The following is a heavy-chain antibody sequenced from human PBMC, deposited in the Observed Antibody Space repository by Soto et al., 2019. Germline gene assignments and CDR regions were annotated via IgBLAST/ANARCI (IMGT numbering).Heavy chain of an antibody. CDR3: ARDGYYFDY. V-gene: IGHV3-21*01. CDR2: IMSSHGYI. J-gene: IGHJ4*02. Sequence: GGSLRLSCAASGFSFSSYSMNWVRQAPGKGLEWVSSIMSSHGYIYYADSVKGRFTISRDNTKNSLYLQMNSLRAEDTAMYYCARDGYYFDYWGQGTVVTVS. D-gene: IGHD5-12*01. CDR1: GFSFSSYS.